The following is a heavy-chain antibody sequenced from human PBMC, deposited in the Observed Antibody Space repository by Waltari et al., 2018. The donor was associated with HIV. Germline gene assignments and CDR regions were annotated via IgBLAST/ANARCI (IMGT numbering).Heavy chain of an antibody. D-gene: IGHD5-18*01. CDR2: MNTKTGNT. Sequence: QVQLVQSGAEVKKPGASVKVSCKASGYTFPSYDINWVRQATGQGLEWMGWMNTKTGNTGYAQKFQGRVRMTRNTSISTAYMDLSSLRSEDTAVYYCATRGYSWNRRNFDCWGQGTPVTVSS. CDR3: ATRGYSWNRRNFDC. J-gene: IGHJ4*02. CDR1: GYTFPSYD. V-gene: IGHV1-8*01.